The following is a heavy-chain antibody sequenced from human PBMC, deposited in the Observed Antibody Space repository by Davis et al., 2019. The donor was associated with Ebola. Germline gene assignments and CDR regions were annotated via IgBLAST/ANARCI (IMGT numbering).Heavy chain of an antibody. Sequence: PSETLSLTCVVYGGSFSGYFWNWIRQPPGKGLEWIGEINHSGSTNYNPSLKSRVTFSVDTSKNQFSLKLSSVTAADTAVYYCARGGLYSSSWYRYWGQGTLVAVSS. CDR1: GGSFSGYF. CDR3: ARGGLYSSSWYRY. J-gene: IGHJ4*02. CDR2: INHSGST. V-gene: IGHV4-34*01. D-gene: IGHD6-13*01.